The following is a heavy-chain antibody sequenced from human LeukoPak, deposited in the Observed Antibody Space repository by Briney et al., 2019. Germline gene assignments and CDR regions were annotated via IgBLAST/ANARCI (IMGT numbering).Heavy chain of an antibody. CDR3: ARDLYRDSLPVSWFDP. J-gene: IGHJ5*02. D-gene: IGHD4-11*01. Sequence: GSSVKVSCKASGGTFSSYAISWVRQDPGQGLEWMGWISDYNGNTNYAQKLQGRVTMTTDTSTSTAYMELRSLRSDDTAVYYCARDLYRDSLPVSWFDPWGQGTLVTVSS. CDR2: ISDYNGNT. V-gene: IGHV1-18*01. CDR1: GGTFSSYA.